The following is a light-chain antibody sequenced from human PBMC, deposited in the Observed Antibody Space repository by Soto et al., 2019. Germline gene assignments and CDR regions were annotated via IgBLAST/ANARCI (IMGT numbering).Light chain of an antibody. CDR2: ATS. CDR1: QGISSY. J-gene: IGKJ4*01. V-gene: IGKV1-27*01. Sequence: DIQLTQSPSSLSASVGDRVTITCRASQGISSYLARYQQKPGKVPELLIYATSTLQSGAPSRFSGSGSGTDFTLTISSLQPEDVATYYCHTYNHAPTFGGGTKVEIK. CDR3: HTYNHAPT.